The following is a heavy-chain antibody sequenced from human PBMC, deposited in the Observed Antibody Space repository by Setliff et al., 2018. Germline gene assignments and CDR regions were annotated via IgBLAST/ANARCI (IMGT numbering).Heavy chain of an antibody. CDR3: ARDLVVATADF. Sequence: GGSLRLSCAASGFTFGSYWMHWVRQVPGKGLVWVSRVNSDGSRTDYADSVKGRFIISRDNAKNTLDMQMNSLRVEDTAVYYCARDLVVATADFWGQGTMVTVSS. D-gene: IGHD2-15*01. CDR1: GFTFGSYW. J-gene: IGHJ4*02. V-gene: IGHV3-74*01. CDR2: VNSDGSRT.